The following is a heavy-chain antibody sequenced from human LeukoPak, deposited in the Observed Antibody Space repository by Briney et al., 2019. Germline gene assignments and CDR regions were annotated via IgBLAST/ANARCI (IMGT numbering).Heavy chain of an antibody. D-gene: IGHD3-22*01. V-gene: IGHV4-39*07. Sequence: SETLSLTCTVSGDSISSSSYYWGWIRQPPGKGLEWIGSIHYSGTTYYNPSLKSRVTISVDTSKNQFSLKLSSVTAADTAVYYCARDYYDSSGPPGWFDPWGQGTLVTVSS. CDR2: IHYSGTT. CDR3: ARDYYDSSGPPGWFDP. CDR1: GDSISSSSYY. J-gene: IGHJ5*02.